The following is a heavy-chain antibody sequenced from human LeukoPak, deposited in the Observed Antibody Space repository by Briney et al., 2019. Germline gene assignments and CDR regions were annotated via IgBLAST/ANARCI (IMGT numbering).Heavy chain of an antibody. J-gene: IGHJ4*02. V-gene: IGHV4-39*01. CDR1: GGSISSSSYY. Sequence: SETLSLTCTVSGGSISSSSYYWCWIRQPPGKGLEWIGSIYYSGSTYYNPSLKSRVTISVDTSKNQFSMKLSSVTAADTAVYYCARQDYDSSGYCDCWGQGTLVTVSS. D-gene: IGHD3-22*01. CDR3: ARQDYDSSGYCDC. CDR2: IYYSGST.